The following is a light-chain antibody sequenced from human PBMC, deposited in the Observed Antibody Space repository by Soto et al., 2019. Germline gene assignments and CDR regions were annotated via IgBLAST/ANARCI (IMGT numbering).Light chain of an antibody. J-gene: IGLJ1*01. Sequence: QSALTQPASVSGSPGQSITISCTGTSSDVGGYNYVSWYQHHPGKAPKLLIYDVSNRSSGISNRFSGSKSYNTASLAIFGLQPGDEANSSCSSSKTSNPRQMVFGTGTKVPVL. V-gene: IGLV2-14*03. CDR2: DVS. CDR1: SSDVGGYNY. CDR3: SSSKTSNPRQMV.